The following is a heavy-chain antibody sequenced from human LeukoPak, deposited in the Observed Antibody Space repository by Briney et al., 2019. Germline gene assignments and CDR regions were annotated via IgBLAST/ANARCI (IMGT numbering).Heavy chain of an antibody. CDR2: IYYSGST. Sequence: PSETLSLTCTVSGGSISSSSYYWGWIRQPPGKGLGWIGSIYYSGSTYYNPSLKSRVTISVDTSKNQFSLKLSSVTAADTAVYYCARLGIAAAKVDYWGQGTLVTVSS. D-gene: IGHD6-13*01. V-gene: IGHV4-39*01. CDR3: ARLGIAAAKVDY. J-gene: IGHJ4*02. CDR1: GGSISSSSYY.